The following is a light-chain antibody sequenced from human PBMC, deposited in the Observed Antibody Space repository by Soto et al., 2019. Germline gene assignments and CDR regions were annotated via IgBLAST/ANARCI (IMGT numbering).Light chain of an antibody. Sequence: EIVLTQSPATLSLSPGERATLSCRASQSVSSYLAWYQQKPGQAPRLLIYDASNRAPGIPARFSGSGSGTDFTLTISSLEPEDFAVYYCQQRSIWPRTFGQGTKLEIK. CDR1: QSVSSY. CDR2: DAS. V-gene: IGKV3-11*01. J-gene: IGKJ2*01. CDR3: QQRSIWPRT.